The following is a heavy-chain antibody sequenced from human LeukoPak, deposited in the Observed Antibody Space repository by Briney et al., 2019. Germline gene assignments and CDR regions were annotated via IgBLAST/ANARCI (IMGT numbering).Heavy chain of an antibody. J-gene: IGHJ4*02. CDR2: IYTSGST. CDR3: ARDGYSGYNSVDY. D-gene: IGHD5-12*01. Sequence: PSETLSLTCTVSGGSISSYYGSWIRHPAGKGLERIGRIYTSGSTNYNPSLKSRVTMSVDTSNNQFSLKLSSVTAADTAVYYCARDGYSGYNSVDYWGQGTLVTVSS. CDR1: GGSISSYY. V-gene: IGHV4-4*07.